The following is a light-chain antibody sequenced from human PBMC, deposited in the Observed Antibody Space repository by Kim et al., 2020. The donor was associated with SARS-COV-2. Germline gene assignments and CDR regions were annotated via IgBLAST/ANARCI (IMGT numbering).Light chain of an antibody. V-gene: IGLV2-14*03. CDR1: SIDVGYSRY. CDR3: SSYTTTSTLV. Sequence: QSALTQPASVSGSPGQSITISCTGTSIDVGYSRYVSWYQQHPGKAPKVMIYGVSNRPSGVSNRFSGSKSGNTASLTISGLQAEDEAEYYCSSYTTTSTLVFGEGTKVTVL. J-gene: IGLJ3*02. CDR2: GVS.